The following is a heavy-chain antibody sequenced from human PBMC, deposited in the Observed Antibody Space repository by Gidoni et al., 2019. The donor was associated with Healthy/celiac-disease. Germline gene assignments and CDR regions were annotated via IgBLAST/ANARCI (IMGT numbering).Heavy chain of an antibody. CDR1: GGSISSSSYY. J-gene: IGHJ6*02. CDR3: ARPGFGYCSSTSCIDGMDV. D-gene: IGHD2-2*01. Sequence: QLQLQESGPGLVKPSETLSLTCTVSGGSISSSSYYWGWIRQPPGKGLEWIGSIYYSGSTYYNPSLKSRVTISVDTSKNQFSLKLSSVTAADTAVYYCARPGFGYCSSTSCIDGMDVWGQGTTVTVSS. V-gene: IGHV4-39*01. CDR2: IYYSGST.